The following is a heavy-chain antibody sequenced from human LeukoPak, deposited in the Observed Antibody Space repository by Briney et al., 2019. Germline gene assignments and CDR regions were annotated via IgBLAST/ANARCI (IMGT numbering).Heavy chain of an antibody. J-gene: IGHJ5*02. CDR3: ARLRQDRGWFDP. CDR1: GGSISSGGYY. Sequence: SETLSLTCTVSGGSISSGGYYWSWIRQPPGKGLEWIGYIYHSGSTYYNPSLKSRVTISVDRSKNQFSLKLSSVTAADTAVYYCARLRQDRGWFDPWGQGTLVTVSS. V-gene: IGHV4-30-2*01. CDR2: IYHSGST.